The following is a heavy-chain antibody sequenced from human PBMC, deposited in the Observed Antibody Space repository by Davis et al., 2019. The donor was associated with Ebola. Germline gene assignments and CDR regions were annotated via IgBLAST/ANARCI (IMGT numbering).Heavy chain of an antibody. CDR1: GFTFSSYS. J-gene: IGHJ3*02. D-gene: IGHD2-2*01. V-gene: IGHV4-34*08. CDR3: TSSTSHDAFDI. Sequence: ESLKISCAVPGFTFSSYSMNWVRQPPGKGLEWIGEINHSGSTNYNPSLKSRVTISVDKSKNQFSLKLSSVTAADTAVYYCTSSTSHDAFDIWGQGTMVTVSS. CDR2: INHSGST.